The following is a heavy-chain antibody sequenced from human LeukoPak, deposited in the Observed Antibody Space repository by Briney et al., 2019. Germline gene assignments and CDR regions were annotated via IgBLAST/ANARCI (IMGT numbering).Heavy chain of an antibody. CDR3: ARFITSSCWPDYLDY. V-gene: IGHV3-11*04. J-gene: IGHJ4*02. Sequence: GWYLRLSCAASGFTFSEYYLGWIRQAQGKGLEGVSYISSSGSTIYYADSVKGRFTISRDDAKNSLYLQMNSLRAEDTAAYYCARFITSSCWPDYLDYWGQGTLVTVSS. D-gene: IGHD6-13*01. CDR2: ISSSGSTI. CDR1: GFTFSEYY.